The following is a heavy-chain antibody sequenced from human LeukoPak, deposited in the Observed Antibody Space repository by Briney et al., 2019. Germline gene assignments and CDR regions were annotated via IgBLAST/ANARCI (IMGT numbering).Heavy chain of an antibody. CDR1: GYTFTEFS. CDR3: TTGYLSDAFDI. D-gene: IGHD2-2*02. CDR2: FDLEYGDT. V-gene: IGHV1-24*01. J-gene: IGHJ3*02. Sequence: ASVKVSCKVSGYTFTEFSMHWVRQAPGKGLEWMGGFDLEYGDTIYAQRFQGRVIMTEDTSADTAYMELSSLRSEDTPIYYCTTGYLSDAFDIWGQGTMVSVSS.